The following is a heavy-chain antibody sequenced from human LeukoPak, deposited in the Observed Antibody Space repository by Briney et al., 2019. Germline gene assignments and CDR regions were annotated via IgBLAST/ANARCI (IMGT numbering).Heavy chain of an antibody. CDR1: GFPFSSYT. CDR3: ATVTKVDFDY. CDR2: VSVEGIGR. Sequence: GGSLSLSCAASGFPFSSYTMYWFRPAPGKGLEWVASVSVEGIGRYFPGSVEGRFTISRDNSKNTVYLQMNNVRIEDTAVYFCATVTKVDFDYWGQGTLVTVSS. V-gene: IGHV3-30*04. D-gene: IGHD4-11*01. J-gene: IGHJ4*02.